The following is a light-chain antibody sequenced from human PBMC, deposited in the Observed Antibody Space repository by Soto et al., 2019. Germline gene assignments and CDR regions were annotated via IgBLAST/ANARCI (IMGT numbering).Light chain of an antibody. CDR1: QSVSSNY. V-gene: IGKV3-20*01. Sequence: ENVLTQSPGTLSLSPGERATLSCRASQSVSSNYLAWYQQKPGQAPRLLIYDASSRATGIPDRFSGSGSGTDFTLTINRLEPEDFAVYYCQHYGSSPTTFGQGTKVEIK. CDR3: QHYGSSPTT. CDR2: DAS. J-gene: IGKJ1*01.